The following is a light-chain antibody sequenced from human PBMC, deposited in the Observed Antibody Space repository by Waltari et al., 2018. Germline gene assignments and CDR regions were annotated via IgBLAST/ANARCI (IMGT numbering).Light chain of an antibody. V-gene: IGKV4-1*01. CDR2: WAS. J-gene: IGKJ4*01. Sequence: DIVVTKSPDSLAVSLGERATINCKSSQSVLYDSNNKNYLAWYQQKSGQPPKLLIYWASMRESGVPDRFSGSGSGTDFTLTISSLQAEDVAVYYCQQYYGIPLTFGGGTKVEIK. CDR3: QQYYGIPLT. CDR1: QSVLYDSNNKNY.